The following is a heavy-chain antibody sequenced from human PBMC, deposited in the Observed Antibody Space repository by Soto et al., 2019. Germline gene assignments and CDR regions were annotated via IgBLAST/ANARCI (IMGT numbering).Heavy chain of an antibody. V-gene: IGHV1-46*01. J-gene: IGHJ4*02. D-gene: IGHD6-19*01. CDR3: ARDQAIAVAGTALGY. Sequence: GASVKVSCKASGYTFTSYYMHWVRQAPGQGLEWMGIINPSGGSTSYAQKFQGRVTTTRDTSTSTVYMELSSLRSEDTAVYYCARDQAIAVAGTALGYWGQGTLVTVSS. CDR2: INPSGGST. CDR1: GYTFTSYY.